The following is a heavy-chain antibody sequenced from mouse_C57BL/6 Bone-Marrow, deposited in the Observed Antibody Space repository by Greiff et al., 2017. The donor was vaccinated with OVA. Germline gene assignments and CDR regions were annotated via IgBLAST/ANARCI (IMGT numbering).Heavy chain of an antibody. Sequence: EVQLVESGGDLVKPGGSLKLSCAASGFTFSSYGMSWVRQTPDKRLEWVATISSGGSYTYYPDSVKGRFTISRANAKHTLYLQMISLKSEDTAMYYCARQTPITTVVAYYFDYWGQGTTLTVSS. D-gene: IGHD1-1*01. CDR3: ARQTPITTVVAYYFDY. J-gene: IGHJ2*01. CDR2: ISSGGSYT. V-gene: IGHV5-6*01. CDR1: GFTFSSYG.